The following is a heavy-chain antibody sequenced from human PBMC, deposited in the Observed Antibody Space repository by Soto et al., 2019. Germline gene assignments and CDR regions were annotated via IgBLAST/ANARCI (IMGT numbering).Heavy chain of an antibody. CDR2: ISGGSSYI. CDR3: ARGLGYCNVGSCSGAFDM. V-gene: IGHV3-21*01. D-gene: IGHD2-15*01. J-gene: IGHJ3*02. CDR1: GLSFSSDS. Sequence: EVQLVESGGGLVKPGGSLRLSCTASGLSFSSDSMNWVRQAPGKGLEWVSSISGGSSYIYYADSVKGRFTISRDNAKNSVYLQMNSLRAEDTAVYYCARGLGYCNVGSCSGAFDMWGQGTMVTVSS.